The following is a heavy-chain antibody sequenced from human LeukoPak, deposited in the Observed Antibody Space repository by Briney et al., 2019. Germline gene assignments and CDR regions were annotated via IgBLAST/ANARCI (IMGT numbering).Heavy chain of an antibody. Sequence: NPSETLSLTWADYGGSFAGYYWSWIRQPPGKKLEWRGDLNHSGSTNYNSSLKSRVTISVDTSNSQFPLKLSSVTAADTAVYYCARGRRRGVVVPAASNYFDYWGQGTLVTVSS. D-gene: IGHD2-2*01. V-gene: IGHV4-34*01. CDR1: GGSFAGYY. J-gene: IGHJ4*02. CDR3: ARGRRRGVVVPAASNYFDY. CDR2: LNHSGST.